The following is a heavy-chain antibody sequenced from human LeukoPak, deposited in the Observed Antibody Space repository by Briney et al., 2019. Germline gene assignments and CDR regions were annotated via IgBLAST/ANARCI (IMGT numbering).Heavy chain of an antibody. J-gene: IGHJ5*02. CDR2: INPNSGDT. V-gene: IGHV1-2*02. Sequence: ASVKVSCKASGYTFTVYYILWVRQAPGQGLEWMGWINPNSGDTDYAQNFQGRVTMTWDTSISTAYMELTRLRSDDTAVYYCARDSDTVTGNYFDPWGQGTLVTVSS. D-gene: IGHD4-17*01. CDR1: GYTFTVYY. CDR3: ARDSDTVTGNYFDP.